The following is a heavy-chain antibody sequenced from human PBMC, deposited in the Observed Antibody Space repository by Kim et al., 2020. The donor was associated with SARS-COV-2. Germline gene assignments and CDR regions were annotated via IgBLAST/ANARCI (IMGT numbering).Heavy chain of an antibody. D-gene: IGHD6-13*01. CDR3: AKDRSSSWSGYYYYGMDV. CDR2: IYSGGSST. Sequence: GGSLRLSCAASGFTFSSYAMSWVRQAPGKGLEWVSVIYSGGSSTYYADSEKGRFTISRDNSKNTLYLQMNSLRAEDTAVYYCAKDRSSSWSGYYYYGMDVWGQGTALTVSS. CDR1: GFTFSSYA. V-gene: IGHV3-23*03. J-gene: IGHJ6*02.